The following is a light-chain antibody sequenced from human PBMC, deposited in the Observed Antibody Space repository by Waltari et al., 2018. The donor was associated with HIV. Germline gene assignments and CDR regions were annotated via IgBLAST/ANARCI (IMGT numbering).Light chain of an antibody. Sequence: QSALTQPASVSGSPGQSITISFTGTSSDVGGYNYVSWYQQHPGKAPKRMIYEVSNRPSGVSNRFSGSKSGNTASLTISGLQAEDEADYYCKSYTSSHTRVFGTGTKVTVL. CDR2: EVS. CDR1: SSDVGGYNY. J-gene: IGLJ1*01. CDR3: KSYTSSHTRV. V-gene: IGLV2-14*01.